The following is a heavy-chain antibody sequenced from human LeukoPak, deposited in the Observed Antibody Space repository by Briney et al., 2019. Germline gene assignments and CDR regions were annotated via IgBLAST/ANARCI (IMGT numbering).Heavy chain of an antibody. Sequence: SQTLSLTCTVSGGSISSGGYYWSWIRQHPGKGLEWIGYIYYSGSTYYNPSLKGRVTISVDTSKNQFSLKLSSVTAADTAVYYCARGLGTYCGGDCYDYYLGYWGQGTLVTVSS. D-gene: IGHD2-21*02. V-gene: IGHV4-31*03. J-gene: IGHJ4*02. CDR3: ARGLGTYCGGDCYDYYLGY. CDR1: GGSISSGGYY. CDR2: IYYSGST.